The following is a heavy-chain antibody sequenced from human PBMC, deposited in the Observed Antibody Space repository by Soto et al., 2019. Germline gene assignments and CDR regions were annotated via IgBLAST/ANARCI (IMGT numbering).Heavy chain of an antibody. V-gene: IGHV1-69*13. CDR1: GCTFSSYA. CDR3: ARDPLSRYYYYYGMDV. J-gene: IGHJ6*02. Sequence: SVKVSCKASGCTFSSYAISWVRQAPGQGLEWMGGIIPIFGTANYAQKFQGRVTITADESTSTAYMELSSLRSEDTAVYYCARDPLSRYYYYYGMDVWGQGTTVTVSS. CDR2: IIPIFGTA.